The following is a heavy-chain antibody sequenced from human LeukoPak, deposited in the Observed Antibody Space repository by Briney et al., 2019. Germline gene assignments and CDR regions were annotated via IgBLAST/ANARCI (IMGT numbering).Heavy chain of an antibody. J-gene: IGHJ2*01. CDR2: ISISSGTI. CDR3: ARRSSNSPGWFFDL. V-gene: IGHV3-48*01. D-gene: IGHD2-2*01. CDR1: EFTFSNYI. Sequence: GGSLRLSCAASEFTFSNYIMNWVRQAPGKGLEWLSYISISSGTIYYADSVKGRFTISRDNARSSLYLQMNSLRVEDTAVYYCARRSSNSPGWFFDLWGRGTQVTVSS.